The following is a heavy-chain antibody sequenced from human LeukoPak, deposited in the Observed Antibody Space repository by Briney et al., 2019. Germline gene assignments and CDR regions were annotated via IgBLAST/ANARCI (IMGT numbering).Heavy chain of an antibody. CDR2: MSPNSGNT. J-gene: IGHJ5*02. V-gene: IGHV1-8*03. D-gene: IGHD4-23*01. Sequence: ASVKVSCKASGYTFTGYYMHWVRQATGQGLEWMGWMSPNSGNTGYAQKFQGRVSITRDTSISTFYMELSSLRSEDTAVYYCARDYGGNSGWFDPWGQGTLVTVAS. CDR1: GYTFTGYY. CDR3: ARDYGGNSGWFDP.